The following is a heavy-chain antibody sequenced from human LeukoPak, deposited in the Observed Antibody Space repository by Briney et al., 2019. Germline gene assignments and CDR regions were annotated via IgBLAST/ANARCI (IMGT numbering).Heavy chain of an antibody. CDR2: IYPGDSDT. V-gene: IGHV5-51*01. D-gene: IGHD2-2*02. CDR1: GYSFTSYW. CDR3: ARGSCSSTSCYTAFDI. Sequence: GESLKISCKGSGYSFTSYWIGWVRQMPGKGLEWMGIIYPGDSDTRYSPSFQGQVTISADKSSSTAYLQWSSLKASDTAMYYCARGSCSSTSCYTAFDIWGQGTMVTVSS. J-gene: IGHJ3*02.